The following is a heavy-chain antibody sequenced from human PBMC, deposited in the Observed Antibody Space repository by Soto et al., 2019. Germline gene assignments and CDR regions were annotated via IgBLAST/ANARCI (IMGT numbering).Heavy chain of an antibody. J-gene: IGHJ5*02. CDR3: ARNDYGDSPWFDP. D-gene: IGHD4-17*01. V-gene: IGHV1-69*02. Sequence: GASVKVSCKDSGGTFSSYTISWVRQAPGQGLEWMGRIIPILGIANYAQKFQGRVTITADKSTSTAYMELSSLRSEDTAVYYCARNDYGDSPWFDPWGQGTLVTVSS. CDR2: IIPILGIA. CDR1: GGTFSSYT.